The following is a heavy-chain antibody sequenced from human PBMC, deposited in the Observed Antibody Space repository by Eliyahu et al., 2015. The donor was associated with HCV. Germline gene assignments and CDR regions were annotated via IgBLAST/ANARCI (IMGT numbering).Heavy chain of an antibody. CDR1: GFTFSNAW. Sequence: EVQLVESGGGLVKPGGSLRLSCAASGFTFSNAWMXWVRQAPGKGLGWVGRIKSKTDGGTTDYAAPVKGRFTISRDDSKNTLYLQMNSLKTEDTAVYYCTTRDIVATIQNTYYYYYMDVWGKGTTVTVSS. CDR3: TTRDIVATIQNTYYYYYMDV. D-gene: IGHD5-12*01. V-gene: IGHV3-15*01. CDR2: IKSKTDGGTT. J-gene: IGHJ6*03.